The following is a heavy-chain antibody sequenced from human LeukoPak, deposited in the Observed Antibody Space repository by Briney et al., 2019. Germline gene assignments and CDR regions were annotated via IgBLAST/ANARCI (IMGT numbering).Heavy chain of an antibody. Sequence: SETLSLTCTVSGGSVSSGSYYWSWIRQPPGKGLEWIGYIYYSGSTNYNPSLKSRATISMDTSKYHFSLKLSSVIAADTAVYFCARDTRSYDSSGYYFFDFWGQGTLVTVSS. V-gene: IGHV4-61*03. J-gene: IGHJ4*02. CDR3: ARDTRSYDSSGYYFFDF. D-gene: IGHD3-22*01. CDR2: IYYSGST. CDR1: GGSVSSGSYY.